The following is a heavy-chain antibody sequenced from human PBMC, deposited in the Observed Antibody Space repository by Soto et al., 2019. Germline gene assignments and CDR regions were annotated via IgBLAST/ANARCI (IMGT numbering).Heavy chain of an antibody. CDR3: ARHSSRLELLGRWFDP. CDR1: GGSISSYY. Sequence: SETLSLTCTVSGGSISSYYWSWIRQPPGKGLEWIGYIYYSGSTNYNPSLKSRVTISVDTSKNQFSLKLSSVTAADTAVYYCARHSSRLELLGRWFDPWGQGTLVTVSS. J-gene: IGHJ5*02. CDR2: IYYSGST. D-gene: IGHD1-7*01. V-gene: IGHV4-59*08.